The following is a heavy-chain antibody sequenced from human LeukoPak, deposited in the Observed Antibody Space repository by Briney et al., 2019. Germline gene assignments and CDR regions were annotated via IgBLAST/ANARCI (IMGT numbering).Heavy chain of an antibody. V-gene: IGHV4-34*01. CDR1: GGSFSGYY. D-gene: IGHD6-13*01. CDR2: IDYNGST. J-gene: IGHJ4*02. Sequence: PSETLSLTCAVYGGSFSGYYWSWIRHPPGEGLEWIGEIDYNGSTNYNPSLKSPVTISVDTSKNQFTLKLSSVTAADTAVYYCARVNDSSMDYWGQGTLVTVSS. CDR3: ARVNDSSMDY.